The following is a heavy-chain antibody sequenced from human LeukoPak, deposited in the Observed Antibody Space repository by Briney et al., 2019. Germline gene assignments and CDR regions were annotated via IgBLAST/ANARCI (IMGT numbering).Heavy chain of an antibody. J-gene: IGHJ3*02. CDR1: GFTFSSYA. D-gene: IGHD3-10*01. CDR3: AREHILWFGVGAFDI. V-gene: IGHV3-74*01. Sequence: GGSLRLSCAASGFTFSSYAMSWVRQAPGKGLVWVSRINSDGSSTSYADSVKGRFTTSRDNAKNTLYLQMNSLRAEDTAVYYCAREHILWFGVGAFDIWGQGTMVTVSS. CDR2: INSDGSST.